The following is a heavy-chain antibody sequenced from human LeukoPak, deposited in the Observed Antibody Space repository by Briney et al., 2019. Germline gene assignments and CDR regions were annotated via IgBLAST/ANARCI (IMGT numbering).Heavy chain of an antibody. Sequence: ASVKVSCNASGYTFTSYDINWVRQATGQGLEWMGWMNPNSGNTGYAQKFQGRVTITRNTSISTAYMELSSLRSEDTAVYYCARGRKLERRIYYYYYMDVWGKGTTVTVSS. D-gene: IGHD1-1*01. CDR1: GYTFTSYD. V-gene: IGHV1-8*03. CDR3: ARGRKLERRIYYYYYMDV. CDR2: MNPNSGNT. J-gene: IGHJ6*03.